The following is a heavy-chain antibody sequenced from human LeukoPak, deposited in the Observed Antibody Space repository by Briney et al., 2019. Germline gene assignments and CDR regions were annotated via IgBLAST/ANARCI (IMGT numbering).Heavy chain of an antibody. Sequence: ASVKVSCKASGDTFTSFGISWVRQAPGQRLDWMGWGSPFDGKAYYIHKYQGRVAVTADRSTGTAYMHLRSLRSDDTAVYYCARAAPYGDFLSGGREGSWFGPWGQGTLVTVSS. J-gene: IGHJ5*02. CDR1: GDTFTSFG. CDR2: GSPFDGKA. CDR3: ARAAPYGDFLSGGREGSWFGP. D-gene: IGHD3-3*01. V-gene: IGHV1-18*01.